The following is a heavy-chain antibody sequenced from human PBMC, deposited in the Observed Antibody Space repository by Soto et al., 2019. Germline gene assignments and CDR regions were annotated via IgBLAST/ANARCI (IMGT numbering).Heavy chain of an antibody. J-gene: IGHJ4*02. Sequence: EVQLVESGGGLVQPGGSLRLSCAASGFTFSTYSMNWVRQAPGKGLEWVSYMSSSGTTIYYADSVKGRFTISRDNAKNSLYLQMNSLKAEDTAVYYCIARRFPPDYGGQGTLVTVSS. CDR2: MSSSGTTI. CDR1: GFTFSTYS. CDR3: IARRFPPDY. V-gene: IGHV3-48*01. D-gene: IGHD3-3*01.